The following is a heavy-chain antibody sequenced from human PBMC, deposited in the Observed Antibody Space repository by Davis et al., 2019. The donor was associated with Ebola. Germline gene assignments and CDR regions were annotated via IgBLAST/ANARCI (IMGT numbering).Heavy chain of an antibody. CDR2: ISDSGAGT. D-gene: IGHD6-6*01. CDR3: AKGGGTSSSDFRRT. Sequence: GESLKISCAASGFTFSNYGMNWVRQAPGKGLEWVSGISDSGAGTHYADSVKGRFTISRDNSRNTLSLQMNSLRAEDTAVYYCAKGGGTSSSDFRRTWGQGTLVTVSS. V-gene: IGHV3-23*01. J-gene: IGHJ5*02. CDR1: GFTFSNYG.